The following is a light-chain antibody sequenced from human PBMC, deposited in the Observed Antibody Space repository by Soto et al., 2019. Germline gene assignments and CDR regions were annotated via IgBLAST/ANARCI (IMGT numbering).Light chain of an antibody. CDR3: QQSYTTPRT. J-gene: IGKJ1*01. Sequence: DIQMTQSPSSLSESVGDRVSVTCRASQSISTFLNWYQQRPGEAAKLLIYAASSLQIGVPSRFSGSGSGSDFTLTIGSLQPEDFATYYCQQSYTTPRTFGQGTKVEVK. V-gene: IGKV1-39*01. CDR1: QSISTF. CDR2: AAS.